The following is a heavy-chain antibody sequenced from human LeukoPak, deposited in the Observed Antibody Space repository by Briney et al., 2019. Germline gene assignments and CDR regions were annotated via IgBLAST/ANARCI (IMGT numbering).Heavy chain of an antibody. D-gene: IGHD3-22*01. CDR1: GGSISSSNW. V-gene: IGHV4-4*02. J-gene: IGHJ4*02. CDR3: ARERDYYDSSGYHNYFDY. Sequence: SETLSLTCAVSGGSISSSNWWSWVRQPPGKGLEWIGEIYHSGSTNYNPSLKSRVTISVDKSKNQFSLKLSSVTAADTAVYYCARERDYYDSSGYHNYFDYWGQGTLVTVSS. CDR2: IYHSGST.